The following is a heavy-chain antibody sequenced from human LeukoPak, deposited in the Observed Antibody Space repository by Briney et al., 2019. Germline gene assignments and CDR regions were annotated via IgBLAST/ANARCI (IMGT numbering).Heavy chain of an antibody. CDR1: GGSINSYY. Sequence: PSETLSLTCTVSGGSINSYYWSWIRQPPGKGLEWIGYIYYSGSTNYNPSPKSRVTISVDTSKNQFSLKLSSVTAADTAVYYCARHTLGAAAGNLWFDPWGQGTLVTVSS. D-gene: IGHD6-13*01. V-gene: IGHV4-59*08. CDR3: ARHTLGAAAGNLWFDP. CDR2: IYYSGST. J-gene: IGHJ5*02.